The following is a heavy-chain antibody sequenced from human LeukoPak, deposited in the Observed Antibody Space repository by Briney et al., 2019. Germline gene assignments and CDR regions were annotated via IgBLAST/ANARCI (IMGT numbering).Heavy chain of an antibody. CDR2: INPSGGST. V-gene: IGHV1-46*01. J-gene: IGHJ6*02. D-gene: IGHD1-14*01. CDR1: GYSLTTYY. CDR3: ASVYLHGMDV. Sequence: GASVKVSCKASGYSLTTYYMHWVRQAPEQGLEWMEIINPSGGSTNYAQKCQGRVTMTRDTPTDTVYMEMSSLRIEDTAVYYCASVYLHGMDVWGQGTTVTVSS.